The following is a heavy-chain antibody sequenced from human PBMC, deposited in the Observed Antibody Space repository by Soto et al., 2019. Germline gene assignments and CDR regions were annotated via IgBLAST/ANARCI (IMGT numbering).Heavy chain of an antibody. CDR1: GFTFDDYA. V-gene: IGHV3-9*01. D-gene: IGHD3-10*01. J-gene: IGHJ6*02. Sequence: EVQLVESGGGLVQPGRSLRLSCAASGFTFDDYAMHWVRQTPGKGLEWVSGITWNSGTIGYADSVKGRFTISRDNGKKYLYLQLNLLSSEDTGLYYCGKDYYGSAICGMCVWRQGTPVPVSS. CDR3: GKDYYGSAICGMCV. CDR2: ITWNSGTI.